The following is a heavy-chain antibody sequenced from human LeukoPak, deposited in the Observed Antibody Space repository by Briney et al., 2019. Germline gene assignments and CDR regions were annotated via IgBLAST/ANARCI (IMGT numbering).Heavy chain of an antibody. D-gene: IGHD3-10*01. CDR3: AREFEGQEAGAYGSGSYDVFDI. CDR2: ITSDASST. CDR1: GFTFSSYA. Sequence: GGSLRPSCAASGFTFSSYAMSWVRRAPGKGLVWVSRITSDASSTSYADSVKGRFTISRDNAKNTLYLRMNSLRAEDTAVYYCAREFEGQEAGAYGSGSYDVFDIWGQGTMVTVSS. J-gene: IGHJ3*02. V-gene: IGHV3-74*01.